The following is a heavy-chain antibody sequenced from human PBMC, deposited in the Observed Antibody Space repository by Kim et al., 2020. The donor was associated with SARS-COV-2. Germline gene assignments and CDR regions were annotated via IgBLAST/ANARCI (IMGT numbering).Heavy chain of an antibody. CDR1: GDSVSSSSAT. V-gene: IGHV6-1*01. CDR2: TYYRSTWHK. D-gene: IGHD1-1*01. Sequence: SQTLSLTCAISGDSVSSSSATWNWFRQSPSRGLEWLGRTYYRSTWHKEYAVSVQGRITINTDTSMNHFSLQLNFTTPADTAVYYCSSHIKTTGLSYWGQG. J-gene: IGHJ4*02. CDR3: SSHIKTTGLSY.